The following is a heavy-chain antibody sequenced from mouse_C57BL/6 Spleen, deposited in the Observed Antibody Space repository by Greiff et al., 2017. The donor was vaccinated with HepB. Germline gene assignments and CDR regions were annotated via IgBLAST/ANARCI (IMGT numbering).Heavy chain of an antibody. CDR2: ISSGSSTI. Sequence: DVKLVESGGGLVKPGGSLKLSCAASGFTFSDYGMHWVRQAPEKGLEWVAYISSGSSTIYYADTVKGRFTISRDNAKNTLFLQMTSLRSEDTAMYYCARGDYDYDGVYAMDYWGQGTSVTVSS. CDR3: ARGDYDYDGVYAMDY. D-gene: IGHD2-4*01. V-gene: IGHV5-17*01. CDR1: GFTFSDYG. J-gene: IGHJ4*01.